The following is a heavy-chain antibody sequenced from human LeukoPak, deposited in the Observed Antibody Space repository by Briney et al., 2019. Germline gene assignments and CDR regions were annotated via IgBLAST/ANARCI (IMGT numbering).Heavy chain of an antibody. J-gene: IGHJ4*02. CDR2: INPSGGST. D-gene: IGHD3-22*01. CDR3: ARIRILPKTYYYDSSGYGGFDY. V-gene: IGHV1-46*01. Sequence: ASVKVSCKASGYTFTSYYMHWVRQAPGQGLEWMGIINPSGGSTSYAQKFQGRVTMTRDMSTSTVYMELSSLRSEDTAVYYCARIRILPKTYYYDSSGYGGFDYWGQGTLVTVSS. CDR1: GYTFTSYY.